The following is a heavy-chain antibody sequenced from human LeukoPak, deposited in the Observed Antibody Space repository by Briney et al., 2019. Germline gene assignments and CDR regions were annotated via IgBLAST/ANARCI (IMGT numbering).Heavy chain of an antibody. CDR2: INPNSGGT. D-gene: IGHD3-10*01. J-gene: IGHJ5*02. CDR3: ARANMVRGVGLFFDRNWFDP. V-gene: IGHV1-2*03. Sequence: LGASVKVSCKASGYTFTGYYMHWVRQAPGQGLEWMGWINPNSGGTNYAQKFQGRVTMTRDTSISTAYMELSGLRSDDTAVYYCARANMVRGVGLFFDRNWFDPWGQGTLVTVSS. CDR1: GYTFTGYY.